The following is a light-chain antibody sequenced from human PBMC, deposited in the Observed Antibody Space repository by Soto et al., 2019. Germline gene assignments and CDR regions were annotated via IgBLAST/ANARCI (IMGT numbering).Light chain of an antibody. CDR1: SSDVGGYNY. Sequence: QSALTQPASVSGSPGQSITISCTGTSSDVGGYNYVSWYQQHPGKAPKLLIYDVSKRPSGVSNRFSGSKSGNTASLTISGLQAEDEADYYCSSYTSSRTLEVFGGGTKLTVL. J-gene: IGLJ2*01. CDR3: SSYTSSRTLEV. CDR2: DVS. V-gene: IGLV2-14*01.